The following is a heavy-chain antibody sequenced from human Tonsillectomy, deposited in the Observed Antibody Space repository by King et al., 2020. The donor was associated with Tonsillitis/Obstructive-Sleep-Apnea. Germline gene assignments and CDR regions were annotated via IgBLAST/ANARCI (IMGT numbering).Heavy chain of an antibody. Sequence: VQLVESGAEVKKPGSSVKVSCKASGGTFSSYAISWVRQAPGQGLEWMGRIIPILGIANYAQKFQGRVTITADTSTSTAYMELSSLRSEDTAVYYCAREYSGYDSSANYFDYWGQGTLVTVSS. CDR3: AREYSGYDSSANYFDY. J-gene: IGHJ4*02. CDR2: IIPILGIA. V-gene: IGHV1-69*09. CDR1: GGTFSSYA. D-gene: IGHD5-12*01.